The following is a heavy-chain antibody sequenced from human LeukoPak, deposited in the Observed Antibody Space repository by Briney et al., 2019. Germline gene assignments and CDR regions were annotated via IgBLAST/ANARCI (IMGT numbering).Heavy chain of an antibody. D-gene: IGHD2-2*01. Sequence: GGSLRLSCAASGFTFSSYGMSWVRQAPGKGLEWVSAISGSGGSTYYADSVKGRFTISRDNSKNTLYLQMNSLRAEDTAVYYCARVMGRYCSSTSCYVDYWGQGTLVTVSS. V-gene: IGHV3-23*01. J-gene: IGHJ4*02. CDR1: GFTFSSYG. CDR3: ARVMGRYCSSTSCYVDY. CDR2: ISGSGGST.